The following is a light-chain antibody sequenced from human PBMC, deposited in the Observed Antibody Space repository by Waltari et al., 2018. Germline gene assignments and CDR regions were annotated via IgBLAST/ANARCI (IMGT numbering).Light chain of an antibody. V-gene: IGKV1-39*01. CDR3: QQTYSTPFT. CDR1: QSISSY. CDR2: TAS. Sequence: DIQMTQSPSSLSASVGDRVTITCRASQSISSYLNWYQQKPGNSPRLLIYTASNLQSGVPSRFSGSGSGTDFILTISRLQPEDFATYYCQQTYSTPFTFGPGTKVDIK. J-gene: IGKJ3*01.